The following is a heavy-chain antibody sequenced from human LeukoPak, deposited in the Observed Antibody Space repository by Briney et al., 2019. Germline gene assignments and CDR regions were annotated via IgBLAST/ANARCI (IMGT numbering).Heavy chain of an antibody. CDR1: GFTFSSYW. J-gene: IGHJ4*02. V-gene: IGHV3-7*01. Sequence: GGSLRLSCAASGFTFSSYWMSWVRQAPGKGLEWVANIKQDGSEKYYVDSVKGRFTISRDNAKNSLYLQMNSLRAEDTAVYYCARDTRSITIFGVDFDYWGQGTLVTVSS. CDR2: IKQDGSEK. CDR3: ARDTRSITIFGVDFDY. D-gene: IGHD3-3*01.